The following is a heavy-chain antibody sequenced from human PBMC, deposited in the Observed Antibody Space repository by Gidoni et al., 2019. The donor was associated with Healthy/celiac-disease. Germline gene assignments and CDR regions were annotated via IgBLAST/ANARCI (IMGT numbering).Heavy chain of an antibody. D-gene: IGHD4-17*01. CDR3: ARGLDYGDHVGGFDP. J-gene: IGHJ5*02. Sequence: EVQLVESGGGLVQPGGSLRLSCAASGFPFSSYSMNWVRQAPGKGLEWVSYISSSSSTIYYADSVKGRFTISRDNAKNSLYLQMNSLRDEDTAVYYCARGLDYGDHVGGFDPWGQGTLVTVSS. CDR2: ISSSSSTI. CDR1: GFPFSSYS. V-gene: IGHV3-48*02.